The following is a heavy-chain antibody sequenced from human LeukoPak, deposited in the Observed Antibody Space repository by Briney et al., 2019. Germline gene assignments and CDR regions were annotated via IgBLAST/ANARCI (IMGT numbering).Heavy chain of an antibody. D-gene: IGHD5-12*01. J-gene: IGHJ4*02. Sequence: PSETLSLTCTLSGGSISTYYWSWIRQPPGKGLEWIGYIYHSGSTNYNPPLKSRVTISVDTSKNQFSLKLISVTAADTAVYYCARGGGYASPIGYWGQGALVTVSS. CDR1: GGSISTYY. CDR2: IYHSGST. V-gene: IGHV4-59*01. CDR3: ARGGGYASPIGY.